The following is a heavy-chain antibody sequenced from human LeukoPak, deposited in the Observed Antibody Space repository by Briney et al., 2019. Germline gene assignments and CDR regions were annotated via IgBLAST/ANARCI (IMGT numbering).Heavy chain of an antibody. CDR2: IKQDGSEK. V-gene: IGHV3-7*01. Sequence: PGGPLRLSCAASGFTFSNYYMSWVRQAPGKGLEWVANIKQDGSEKYYVDSVKGRFTISRDNAKNSLYLQMNSLRADDTAVYYCATPGPPPEQWLPEYWGQGTLVTVSS. D-gene: IGHD6-19*01. CDR1: GFTFSNYY. J-gene: IGHJ4*02. CDR3: ATPGPPPEQWLPEY.